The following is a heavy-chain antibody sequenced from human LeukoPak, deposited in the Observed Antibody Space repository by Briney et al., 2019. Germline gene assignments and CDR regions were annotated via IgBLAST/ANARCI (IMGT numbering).Heavy chain of an antibody. J-gene: IGHJ3*02. CDR3: ARVSPQGIGGFDI. V-gene: IGHV3-30-3*01. CDR2: ISSDGRNK. CDR1: GFTLSNYV. Sequence: GRSLRLSCAASGFTLSNYVIHWVRQGPGKGLEWVGVISSDGRNKYVDSVKGRFTISRDNSKNTLYLQMNSLRAEDTAVYYCARVSPQGIGGFDIWGQGTMVSVSS. D-gene: IGHD2-15*01.